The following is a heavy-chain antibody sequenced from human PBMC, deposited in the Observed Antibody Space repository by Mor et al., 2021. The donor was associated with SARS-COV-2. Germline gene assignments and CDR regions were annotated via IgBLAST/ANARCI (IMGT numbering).Heavy chain of an antibody. Sequence: GRFTISRDNPKNTLYLQMNSLRAEDTAVYSCAKYCSGDACRDYGMDVWGQGTTVTVSS. V-gene: IGHV3-23*01. D-gene: IGHD2-15*01. J-gene: IGHJ6*02. CDR3: AKYCSGDACRDYGMDV.